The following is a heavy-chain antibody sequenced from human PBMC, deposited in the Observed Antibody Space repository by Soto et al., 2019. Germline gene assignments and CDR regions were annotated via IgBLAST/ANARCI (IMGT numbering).Heavy chain of an antibody. D-gene: IGHD3-16*01. CDR2: ISGSGRTT. CDR1: GFTFGSYA. V-gene: IGHV3-23*01. CDR3: ATFRGPSYSYYSMEV. Sequence: EVQLLESGGGLVQPGGSLRLSCAASGFTFGSYAMNWLRQAPGRGLECVSFISGSGRTTYYADSVKGRFTVSRDNSKNTLYLQMNSLRAEDTALYYCATFRGPSYSYYSMEVWGKGTTVTVSS. J-gene: IGHJ6*03.